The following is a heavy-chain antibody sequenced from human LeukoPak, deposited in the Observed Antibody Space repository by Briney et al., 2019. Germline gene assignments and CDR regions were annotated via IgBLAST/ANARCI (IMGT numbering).Heavy chain of an antibody. CDR2: IIPIFGTA. Sequence: SVKVSCKASGGTFSSYAISWVRQAPGQGLEWVGGIIPIFGTANCAQKFQGRVTITADESTSTAYMELSSLRSEDTAVYYCARDLRGLQGSDPWGQGTLVTVSS. CDR3: ARDLRGLQGSDP. D-gene: IGHD4-11*01. J-gene: IGHJ5*02. CDR1: GGTFSSYA. V-gene: IGHV1-69*13.